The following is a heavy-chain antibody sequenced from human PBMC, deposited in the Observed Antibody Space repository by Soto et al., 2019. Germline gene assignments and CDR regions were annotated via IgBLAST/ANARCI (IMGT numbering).Heavy chain of an antibody. V-gene: IGHV1-18*01. D-gene: IGHD2-2*01. Sequence: QVQLVQSGAEVKKPGASVKVSCKASGYTFTSYGISWVRQAPGQGLEWMGWISAYNGNTNYAQKLQGRVTMTTDTSTSTAYMELRSLRSDDTAVYYCARAYCSSTSCNERDYYYYGMDVWGQGTTVTVSS. CDR3: ARAYCSSTSCNERDYYYYGMDV. CDR2: ISAYNGNT. J-gene: IGHJ6*02. CDR1: GYTFTSYG.